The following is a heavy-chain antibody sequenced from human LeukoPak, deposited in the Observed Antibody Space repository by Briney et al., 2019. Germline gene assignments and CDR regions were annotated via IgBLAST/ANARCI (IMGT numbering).Heavy chain of an antibody. D-gene: IGHD2-15*01. V-gene: IGHV1-69*06. CDR1: GGTFSSYA. J-gene: IGHJ3*02. CDR2: IIPIFGTA. CDR3: ARVGYCSGGSCYGAFDI. Sequence: SVEVSCKASGGTFSSYAISWVRQAPGQGLEWMGGIIPIFGTANYAQKFQGRVTITADKSTSTAYMELSSLRSEDTAVYYCARVGYCSGGSCYGAFDIWGQGTMVTVSS.